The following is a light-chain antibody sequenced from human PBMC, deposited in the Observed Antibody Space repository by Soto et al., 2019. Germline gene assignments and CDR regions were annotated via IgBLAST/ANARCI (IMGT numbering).Light chain of an antibody. Sequence: EILLTQYPGTLSLSPGERATLSCRASQSVSSNYLAWYQQKPGQAPRLLIYGASSRSTGIPDRFSGSGARTDFTLTISRLEPEDFAVYYCQRYGTSPLAFGGGIKVEIK. V-gene: IGKV3-20*01. CDR3: QRYGTSPLA. J-gene: IGKJ4*01. CDR1: QSVSSNY. CDR2: GAS.